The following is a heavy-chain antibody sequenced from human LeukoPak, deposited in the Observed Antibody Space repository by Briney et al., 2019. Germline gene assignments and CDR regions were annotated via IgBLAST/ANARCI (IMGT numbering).Heavy chain of an antibody. CDR1: VYTFSAHF. J-gene: IGHJ4*02. CDR2: INTKSGGT. Sequence: ASVKVSCKTSVYTFSAHFIHWVRQAPGQGPEWMGWINTKSGGTRYAQKFQGRVTVTRDTSISTADMELTSLTSDDTAVYYCARDTGTGDYVFDYWGQGTLVTVSS. V-gene: IGHV1-2*02. CDR3: ARDTGTGDYVFDY. D-gene: IGHD4-17*01.